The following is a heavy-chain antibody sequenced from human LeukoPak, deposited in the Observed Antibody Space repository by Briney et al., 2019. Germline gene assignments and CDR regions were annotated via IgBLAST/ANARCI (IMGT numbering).Heavy chain of an antibody. CDR1: GYTFTSYD. CDR3: ARYSGSYYYFDY. V-gene: IGHV1-8*03. Sequence: ASVKVSFKASGYTFTSYDINWVRQATGQGLEWVGWMNPNSGNTGYAQKLQATATNTRNTSISTAYMELSSLRSEDTAAYYCARYSGSYYYFDYCGQRTLVTASS. J-gene: IGHJ4*02. D-gene: IGHD1-26*01. CDR2: MNPNSGNT.